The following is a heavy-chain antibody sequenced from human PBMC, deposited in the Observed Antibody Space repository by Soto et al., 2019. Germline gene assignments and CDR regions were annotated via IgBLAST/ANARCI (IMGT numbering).Heavy chain of an antibody. V-gene: IGHV4-30-4*01. CDR1: GGSISSGDYY. D-gene: IGHD4-17*01. J-gene: IGHJ4*02. CDR3: AREVYGDSSYFDY. CDR2: IYYSGST. Sequence: TSETLSLTCTVSGGSISSGDYYWSWIRQPPGKGLEWIGYIYYSGSTYYNPSLKSRVTISVDTSKNQFSLKLSSVTAADTAVYYCAREVYGDSSYFDYWGQGTLVTVSS.